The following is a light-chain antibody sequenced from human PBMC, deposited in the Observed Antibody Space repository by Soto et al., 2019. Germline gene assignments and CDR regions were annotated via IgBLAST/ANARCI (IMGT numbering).Light chain of an antibody. CDR2: EVS. Sequence: QSALTQPASASGSPGQSITISCTGTSSDVGGYNYVSWYQQHPGKAPKLMIYEVSNRPSGVSNRFSGSKSGNTASLTISGLQAEDEADYYCSSYTSSSTSLYVFGTGTKVTV. J-gene: IGLJ1*01. CDR3: SSYTSSSTSLYV. CDR1: SSDVGGYNY. V-gene: IGLV2-14*01.